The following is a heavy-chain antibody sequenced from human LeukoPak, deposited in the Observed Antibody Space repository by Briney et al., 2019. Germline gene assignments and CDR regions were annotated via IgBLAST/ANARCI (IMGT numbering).Heavy chain of an antibody. CDR2: IRYDGSNK. CDR3: AKDTSIVVVTAIDYFDY. V-gene: IGHV3-30*02. D-gene: IGHD2-21*02. CDR1: GFTFSSYG. Sequence: GGALRLSCAASGFTFSSYGMHWVRQAPGKGLEWVAFIRYDGSNKYYADSVKGRFTISRDNSKNTLYLQMNSLRAEDTAVYYCAKDTSIVVVTAIDYFDYWGQGTLVTVSS. J-gene: IGHJ4*02.